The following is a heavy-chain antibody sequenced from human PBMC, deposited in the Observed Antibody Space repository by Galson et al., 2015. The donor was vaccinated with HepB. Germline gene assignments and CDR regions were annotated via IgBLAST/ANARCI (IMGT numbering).Heavy chain of an antibody. V-gene: IGHV1-2*02. CDR1: PYTFTKYY. Sequence: SVKVSCKASPYTFTKYYTHWVRQAPGQGLQWVGWINPNSGRTNYAPNLQDRVTMSRDTSINTVYMDLSSLRSDDSAIYFCARAVVPAAPSDSWGQGTLVTVSS. CDR2: INPNSGRT. CDR3: ARAVVPAAPSDS. J-gene: IGHJ5*01. D-gene: IGHD2-2*01.